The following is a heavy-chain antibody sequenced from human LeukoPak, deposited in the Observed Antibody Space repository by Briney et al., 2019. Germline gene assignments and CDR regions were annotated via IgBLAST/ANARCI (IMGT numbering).Heavy chain of an antibody. CDR3: ARGLWSTVYYYFDY. J-gene: IGHJ4*02. CDR2: VGPAGDT. CDR1: GFTFSSYD. D-gene: IGHD3-22*01. Sequence: PGGSLRLSCAASGFTFSSYDMHWVRHATGKGLEWVSAVGPAGDTYYPGSVKGRFTISRENAKNSLYLQMNSLRAGDTAVYYCARGLWSTVYYYFDYWGQGTLVTVSS. V-gene: IGHV3-13*01.